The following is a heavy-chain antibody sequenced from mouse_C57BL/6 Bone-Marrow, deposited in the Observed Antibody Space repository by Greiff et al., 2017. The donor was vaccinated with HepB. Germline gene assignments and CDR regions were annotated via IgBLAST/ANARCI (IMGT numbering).Heavy chain of an antibody. Sequence: VKLMESGAELVRPGASVKLSCKASGYTFTDYYINWVKQRPGQGLEWIARIYPGSGNTYYNEKFKGKATLTAEKSSSTAYMQLSSLTSEDSAVYFCARERLYYYAMDYWGQGTSVTVSS. CDR2: IYPGSGNT. V-gene: IGHV1-76*01. J-gene: IGHJ4*01. D-gene: IGHD3-2*02. CDR1: GYTFTDYY. CDR3: ARERLYYYAMDY.